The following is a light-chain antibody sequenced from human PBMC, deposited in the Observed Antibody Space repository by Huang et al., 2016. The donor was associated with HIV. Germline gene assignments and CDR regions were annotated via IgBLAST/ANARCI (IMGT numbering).Light chain of an antibody. CDR2: AAS. CDR1: QSISSD. CDR3: QQSFSTTSIT. Sequence: DIQMTQSPSSLSASVGDRVTITCRASQSISSDLNWYHQKPGKAPKLLIYAASSLQSRVPTRFSGSGSGTDFTLTISSLQPEDFATYYCQQSFSTTSITFGQGTRLEIK. J-gene: IGKJ5*01. V-gene: IGKV1-39*01.